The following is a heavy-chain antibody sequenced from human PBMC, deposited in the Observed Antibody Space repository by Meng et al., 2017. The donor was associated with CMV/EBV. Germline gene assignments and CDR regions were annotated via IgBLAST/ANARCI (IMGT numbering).Heavy chain of an antibody. V-gene: IGHV3-53*01. CDR3: ATGLGEDGDYTGDF. CDR2: IYSDGTS. Sequence: GGSLRLSCVVSGLTVSSTYMSWVRQAPGKGLEWVSVIYSDGTSYHADSVKGRFTISRDNSKNTVFLQMNSLRAEDTAVYYCATGLGEDGDYTGDFWGQGTLVTVSS. CDR1: GLTVSSTY. D-gene: IGHD4-17*01. J-gene: IGHJ4*02.